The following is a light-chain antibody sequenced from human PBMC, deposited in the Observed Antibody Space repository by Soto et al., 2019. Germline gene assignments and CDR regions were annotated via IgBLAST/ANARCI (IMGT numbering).Light chain of an antibody. CDR3: QQSYSTLSIT. V-gene: IGKV1-39*01. CDR1: ESINRH. Sequence: DIQMTQSPSSLSASVGDRVTITCRASESINRHLNWYQQKPGKAPKLLIYAASSLQNGVPSRFSGSGSGTDFTLTISNLQPDDFATYYCQQSYSTLSITFGQGTRLEIK. J-gene: IGKJ5*01. CDR2: AAS.